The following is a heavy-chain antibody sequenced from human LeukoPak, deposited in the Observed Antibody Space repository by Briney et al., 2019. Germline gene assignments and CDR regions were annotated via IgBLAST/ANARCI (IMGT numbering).Heavy chain of an antibody. Sequence: GGSLRLSCAASGFTVSSNYMSWVRQAPGRGLEWVSAISGSGGSTYYADSVKGRFTISRDNSKNTLYLQMNSLRAEDTAVYYCAKDLAGSGSYSFDYWGQGTLVTVSS. D-gene: IGHD1-26*01. CDR3: AKDLAGSGSYSFDY. V-gene: IGHV3-23*01. J-gene: IGHJ4*02. CDR1: GFTVSSNY. CDR2: ISGSGGST.